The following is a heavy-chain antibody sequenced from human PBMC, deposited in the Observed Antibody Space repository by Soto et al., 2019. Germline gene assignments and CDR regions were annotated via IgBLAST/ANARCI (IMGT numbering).Heavy chain of an antibody. CDR1: GYTFITYG. D-gene: IGHD4-17*01. J-gene: IGHJ4*02. V-gene: IGHV1-18*01. CDR2: ISGYNGNT. Sequence: QVPLVQSGAEVKKPGASVKVTCKASGYTFITYGINWVRQAPGQGLEWMGWISGYNGNTKYAQKFQGRVTMTTDTSTSTSYMELRSLRSDDTAVYYCARGDYGGGADHWGQGTLVTVSS. CDR3: ARGDYGGGADH.